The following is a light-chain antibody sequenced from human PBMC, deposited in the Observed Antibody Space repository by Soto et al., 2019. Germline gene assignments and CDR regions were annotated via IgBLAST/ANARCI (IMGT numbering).Light chain of an antibody. CDR2: GTS. V-gene: IGKV3-15*01. J-gene: IGKJ4*01. CDR3: QQDDNWPLT. Sequence: EIVMTQSPATLSVSPGERATLSCRASQSVSSNLAWYQQKPGQAPRLLIYGTSTRTTGIPARVSGSGSGTEFTRTISGLQSEDFAVYYCQQDDNWPLTFGGGTKVEIK. CDR1: QSVSSN.